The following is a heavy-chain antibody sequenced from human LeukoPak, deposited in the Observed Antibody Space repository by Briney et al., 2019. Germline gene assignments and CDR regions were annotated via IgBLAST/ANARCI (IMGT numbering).Heavy chain of an antibody. CDR2: IYWDDDE. V-gene: IGHV2-5*02. Sequence: SGPTLVKPTQTVTLTCTFSGFSLSTSGVGVNWIRQPPGKALEWLALIYWDDDERYSPSLRSRLTLTKETSKNQVVLTMTNMDPVDTATYFCAHRGTDLVAAGASDIWGQGTMVTVSS. J-gene: IGHJ3*02. D-gene: IGHD6-13*01. CDR3: AHRGTDLVAAGASDI. CDR1: GFSLSTSGVG.